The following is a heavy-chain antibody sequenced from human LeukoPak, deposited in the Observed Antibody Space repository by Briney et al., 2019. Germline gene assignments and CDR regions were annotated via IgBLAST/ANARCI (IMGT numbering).Heavy chain of an antibody. CDR3: ARVGRESSTGWLDY. D-gene: IGHD6-19*01. CDR2: INVKSGAT. CDR1: GYTFIDYY. Sequence: GASVNVSCKASGYTFIDYYFNWVRQAPGQGPEWMGRINVKSGATDYAQKLQGRVTVTRDTSISTAYMELSSLRSDDTAVYYCARVGRESSTGWLDYWGQGTLVTVSS. J-gene: IGHJ4*02. V-gene: IGHV1-2*06.